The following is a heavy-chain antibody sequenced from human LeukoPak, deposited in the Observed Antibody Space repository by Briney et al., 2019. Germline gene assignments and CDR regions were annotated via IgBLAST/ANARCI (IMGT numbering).Heavy chain of an antibody. D-gene: IGHD7-27*01. CDR3: VRTPPNWGFDY. J-gene: IGHJ4*02. V-gene: IGHV1-8*01. CDR2: MSPNSGDT. Sequence: ASVKVSCRASGYTFTTHDINWVRQATGQGLEWLGWMSPNSGDTGYAQKFQGRVTMTSDSSISTAYMELSSLRSEDTAIYYCVRTPPNWGFDYWGQGTLVTVSS. CDR1: GYTFTTHD.